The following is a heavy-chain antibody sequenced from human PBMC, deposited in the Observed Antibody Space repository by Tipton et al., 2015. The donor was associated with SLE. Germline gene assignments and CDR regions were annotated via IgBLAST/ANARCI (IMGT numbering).Heavy chain of an antibody. Sequence: LRLSCTISGDSMNTYFWSWLRQPPGKGLEWIGYDSYSGRPNYNPSLKSRLSISVDTSKNQIYLKVTSVTAADTAVYFCAREGPAITPDWYFDLWGRGTLVTVSS. D-gene: IGHD1-20*01. V-gene: IGHV4-59*01. CDR3: AREGPAITPDWYFDL. J-gene: IGHJ2*01. CDR2: DSYSGRP. CDR1: GDSMNTYF.